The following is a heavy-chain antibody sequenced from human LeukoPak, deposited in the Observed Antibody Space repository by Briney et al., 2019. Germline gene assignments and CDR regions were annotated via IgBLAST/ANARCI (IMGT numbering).Heavy chain of an antibody. J-gene: IGHJ4*02. Sequence: GGSLRLSCAASGFTFSGYEMNWVRQAPGKGLEWVSYISSSGSTIYYADSVKGRFTVSRDNAKNSLYLQMNSLRAEDTAVYYCARDPGYCSSTSCCKFFYYWGQGTLVTVSS. CDR3: ARDPGYCSSTSCCKFFYY. CDR2: ISSSGSTI. D-gene: IGHD2-2*01. CDR1: GFTFSGYE. V-gene: IGHV3-48*03.